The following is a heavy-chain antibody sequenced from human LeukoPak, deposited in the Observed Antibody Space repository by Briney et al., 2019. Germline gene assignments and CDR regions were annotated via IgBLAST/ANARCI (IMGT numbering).Heavy chain of an antibody. CDR1: GFTFSDYY. J-gene: IGHJ5*02. CDR2: ISGSGGAI. V-gene: IGHV3-11*01. Sequence: PGGSLRLSCAASGFTFSDYYMSWIRQAPGKGLECLSYISGSGGAIYYADSLKGRFTVSRDNAKNSLYLQVNSLRAVDTAVYYCARGQNWFDPWGQGTLVTVSS. CDR3: ARGQNWFDP.